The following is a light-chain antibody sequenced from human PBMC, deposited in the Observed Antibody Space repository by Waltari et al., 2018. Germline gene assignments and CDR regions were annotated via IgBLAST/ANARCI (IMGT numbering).Light chain of an antibody. V-gene: IGLV10-54*04. CDR3: SAWDSSLSAWE. J-gene: IGLJ3*02. CDR1: SYNVGDQG. Sequence: QAGLTQPPSVSKGLRQTATLTCTGNSYNVGDQGVAWLQQHQAHPPKLLSYRNNNRPSGISERFSASRSGHTDSLTITGLQPDDEADYYCSAWDSSLSAWEFGGGTKLTVL. CDR2: RNN.